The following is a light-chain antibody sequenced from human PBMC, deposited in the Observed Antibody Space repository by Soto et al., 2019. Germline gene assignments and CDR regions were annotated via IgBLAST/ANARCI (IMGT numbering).Light chain of an antibody. Sequence: DIQMTQSPSSLSASVGDRVTITCRASQGIINYLAWYQQKPGKVPKLLIYAASTLQSGVPSRFSGSGSGTDFTLTISSLQPDDVATYYCQQYNSAPLTFGGGTKVEIK. CDR1: QGIINY. V-gene: IGKV1-27*01. J-gene: IGKJ4*01. CDR3: QQYNSAPLT. CDR2: AAS.